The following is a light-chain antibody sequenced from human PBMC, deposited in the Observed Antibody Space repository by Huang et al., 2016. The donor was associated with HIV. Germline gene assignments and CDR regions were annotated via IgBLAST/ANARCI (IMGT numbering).Light chain of an antibody. J-gene: IGKJ5*01. CDR1: QDITTF. Sequence: IHLTQSPSSVSASVGDSVTFTCRASQDITTFLAWAQQKPGKAPQLLISGASTLQSEVPSRFRGSGSGTDFTLTISSLQPEDIATYYCQQLTTYPITFGPGTRLEIK. V-gene: IGKV1-9*01. CDR2: GAS. CDR3: QQLTTYPIT.